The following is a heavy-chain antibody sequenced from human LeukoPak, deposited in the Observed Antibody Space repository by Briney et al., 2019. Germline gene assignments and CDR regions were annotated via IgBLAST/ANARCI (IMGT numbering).Heavy chain of an antibody. V-gene: IGHV3-23*01. CDR3: AKGSGYSYGYDDY. CDR1: GFTFSNYA. CDR2: VGDSGVNR. Sequence: GGSLRLSCVASGFTFSNYAMNWVRQAPGKGLEWVSAVGDSGVNRVYADSVKGRFTISRDNSKNTLYLQMNSLRAEDTAVYYCAKGSGYSYGYDDYWGQGTLVTVSS. J-gene: IGHJ4*02. D-gene: IGHD5-18*01.